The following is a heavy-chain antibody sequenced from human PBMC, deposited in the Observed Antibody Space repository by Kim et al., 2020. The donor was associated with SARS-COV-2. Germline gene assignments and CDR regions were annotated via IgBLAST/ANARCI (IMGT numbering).Heavy chain of an antibody. CDR2: IYYSGST. J-gene: IGHJ5*02. CDR1: GGSISSYY. CDR3: ASVLGYCSGGSCYPGAFDP. V-gene: IGHV4-59*08. Sequence: SETLSLTCTVSGGSISSYYWSWIRQPPGKGLEWIGYIYYSGSTNYNPSLKSRVTISVDTSKNQFSLKLSSVTAADTAVYYCASVLGYCSGGSCYPGAFDPWGQGTLVTVSS. D-gene: IGHD2-15*01.